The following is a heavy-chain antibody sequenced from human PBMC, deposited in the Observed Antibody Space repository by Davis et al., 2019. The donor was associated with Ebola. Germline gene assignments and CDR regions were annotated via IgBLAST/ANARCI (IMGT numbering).Heavy chain of an antibody. CDR3: ARVDPNYYGMDV. V-gene: IGHV4-34*01. CDR1: GGSFSGYY. J-gene: IGHJ6*02. Sequence: MPSETLSLTCAVYGGSFSGYYWSWIRQPPGKGLEWIGEINHSGSTNYNPSLKSRVTISVDTSKSQFSLKLSSVTAADTAVYYCARVDPNYYGMDVWGQGTTVTVSS. CDR2: INHSGST.